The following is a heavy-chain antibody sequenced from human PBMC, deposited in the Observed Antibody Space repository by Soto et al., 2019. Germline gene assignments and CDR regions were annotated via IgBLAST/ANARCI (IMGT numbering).Heavy chain of an antibody. D-gene: IGHD1-1*01. J-gene: IGHJ4*02. Sequence: QVHLVQSGAEVRKPGASVKVSCKGSGYTFTTYGITWVRQAPGQGLEWMGWISAHNDKTNYAQKVQGRVTVTRDTCTSTAYMELRNLRSDDTAVYYCARGRYGDYWGQGALVTVSS. CDR1: GYTFTTYG. CDR3: ARGRYGDY. CDR2: ISAHNDKT. V-gene: IGHV1-18*01.